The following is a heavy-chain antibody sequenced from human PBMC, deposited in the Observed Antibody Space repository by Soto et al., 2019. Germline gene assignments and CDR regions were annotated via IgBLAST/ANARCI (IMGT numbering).Heavy chain of an antibody. V-gene: IGHV3-64*01. CDR2: ISSDGSST. J-gene: IGHJ4*02. Sequence: EVQLVESGGGLVQPGGSLRLSCAASGFTFSPYAMHWVRQAPGKGLEYVSSISSDGSSTYYANSVKGRFTISRDNSKNTLYLHMGSLRAEDMAVYYCARGYGPSDSISLGGLDYWGQGTLVTVSS. CDR3: ARGYGPSDSISLGGLDY. CDR1: GFTFSPYA. D-gene: IGHD3-22*01.